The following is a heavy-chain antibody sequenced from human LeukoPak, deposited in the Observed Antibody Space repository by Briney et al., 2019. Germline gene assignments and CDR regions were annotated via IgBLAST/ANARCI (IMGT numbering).Heavy chain of an antibody. CDR3: AREHTMVRGVTDY. CDR2: INHSGST. V-gene: IGHV4-34*01. J-gene: IGHJ4*02. D-gene: IGHD3-10*01. Sequence: PSETLSLTCAVYGGSFSGYYWSWIRQPPGKGLEWIGEINHSGSTNYNPSLKSRVTISVDTSKNQFSLKLSSVTAADTAVYYCAREHTMVRGVTDYWGQETLVTVSS. CDR1: GGSFSGYY.